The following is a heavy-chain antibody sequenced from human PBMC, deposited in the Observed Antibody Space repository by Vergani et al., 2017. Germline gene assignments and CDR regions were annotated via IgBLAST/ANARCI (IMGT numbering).Heavy chain of an antibody. CDR3: AKDQYYYYGMDV. Sequence: QVQLVESGGGVVQPGRSLRLSCAASGFTFSSYGMHWVRQAPGKGLEWVAVISYDGSNKYYADSVKGRFTISRDNSKNTLYLQMNSLRAEDTAVYYCAKDQYYYYGMDVWGQGTLVTVSS. CDR2: ISYDGSNK. J-gene: IGHJ6*02. CDR1: GFTFSSYG. V-gene: IGHV3-30*18.